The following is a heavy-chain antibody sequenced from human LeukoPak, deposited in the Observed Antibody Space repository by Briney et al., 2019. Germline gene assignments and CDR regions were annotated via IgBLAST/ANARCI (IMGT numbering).Heavy chain of an antibody. J-gene: IGHJ4*02. CDR1: GFTFGDYA. CDR3: TRGGILRLGELSPDY. CDR2: IRSKAYGGTT. D-gene: IGHD3-16*02. Sequence: GGSLRLSCTASGFTFGDYAMSWVRQAPGKGLEWVGFIRSKAYGGTTEYAASVKGRFTISRDDSKSIAYLQMNSLKTEDTAVYYCTRGGILRLGELSPDYWGQGTLVTVSS. V-gene: IGHV3-49*04.